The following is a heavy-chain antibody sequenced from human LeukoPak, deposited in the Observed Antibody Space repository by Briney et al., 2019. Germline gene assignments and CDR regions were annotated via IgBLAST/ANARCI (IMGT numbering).Heavy chain of an antibody. CDR2: VYYSGDS. CDR1: GASINSHY. J-gene: IGHJ6*03. V-gene: IGHV4-59*11. CDR3: ARIRYGSNIYRYYFVDV. Sequence: SEPLSLTCTVSGASINSHYWSWIRQPPGKGLEWIGYVYYSGDSSYNPSLNSRVTMSVDTSNKQFSLRLSSVTAADTALYFCARIRYGSNIYRYYFVDVWGEGTTVTVSS. D-gene: IGHD3-10*01.